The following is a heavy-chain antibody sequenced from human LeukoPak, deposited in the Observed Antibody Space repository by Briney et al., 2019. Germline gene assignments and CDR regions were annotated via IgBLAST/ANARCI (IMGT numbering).Heavy chain of an antibody. V-gene: IGHV1-8*02. Sequence: ASVKVSCKASGYTFTGYYMHWVRQAPGQGLEWMGWINPNSGNTGYAQKFQGRVTMTRNTSISTAYMELSSLRSEDTAVYYCARPIYCSSTSCYNGMDVWGQGTTVTVSS. CDR3: ARPIYCSSTSCYNGMDV. D-gene: IGHD2-2*02. CDR1: GYTFTGYY. J-gene: IGHJ6*02. CDR2: INPNSGNT.